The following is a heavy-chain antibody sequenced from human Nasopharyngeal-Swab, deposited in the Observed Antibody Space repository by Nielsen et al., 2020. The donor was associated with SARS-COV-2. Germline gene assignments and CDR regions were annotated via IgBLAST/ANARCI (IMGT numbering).Heavy chain of an antibody. CDR3: ARGGIYSPVLDY. CDR1: GFSVTSNY. CDR2: IYSGDNT. Sequence: GESLKISCAASGFSVTSNYMSWVRQAPGKGLEWVSLIYSGDNTYYSGSVKGRFTISRHSSNNTLSLQMNSLRAEDTAVYFCARGGIYSPVLDYWGQGALVTVSS. D-gene: IGHD4-11*01. V-gene: IGHV3-53*04. J-gene: IGHJ4*02.